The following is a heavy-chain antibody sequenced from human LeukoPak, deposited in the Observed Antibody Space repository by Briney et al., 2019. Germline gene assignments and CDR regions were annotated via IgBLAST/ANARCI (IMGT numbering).Heavy chain of an antibody. CDR2: IHYSGST. V-gene: IGHV4-30-4*01. Sequence: SETLSLTCTVSGGSISSDDYYWSWIRQPPGKGLEWIGYIHYSGSTCYNPSLKSRVTISVDTSKNQFSLKVNSVTAADTAVYYCARDLVATTGGFDYWGQGTLVTVSS. CDR3: ARDLVATTGGFDY. J-gene: IGHJ4*02. CDR1: GGSISSDDYY. D-gene: IGHD5-12*01.